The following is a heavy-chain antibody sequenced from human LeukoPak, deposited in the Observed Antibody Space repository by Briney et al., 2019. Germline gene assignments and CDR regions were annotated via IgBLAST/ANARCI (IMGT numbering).Heavy chain of an antibody. CDR1: GFTFSSYA. D-gene: IGHD3-3*01. CDR2: ISYDGSNK. Sequence: GGSLRLSCAASGFTFSSYAMHWVRQAPGKGLEWVAIISYDGSNKYYAESVKGRFTISRDNAKNSLYLQMNSLRAEDTAVYYCARESYMSGHYYWGQGTLVTVSS. V-gene: IGHV3-30*04. J-gene: IGHJ4*02. CDR3: ARESYMSGHYY.